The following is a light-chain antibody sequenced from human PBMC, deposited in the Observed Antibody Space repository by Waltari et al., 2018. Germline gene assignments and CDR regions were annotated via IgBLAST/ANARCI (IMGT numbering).Light chain of an antibody. J-gene: IGLJ2*01. CDR3: HSRDLSGAVV. CDR1: ILRTYY. V-gene: IGLV3-19*01. CDR2: GKN. Sequence: SSELSQDPAVSVALGQTVRISCQGDILRTYYGSWCRQRPGQAPELVIYGKNNRPSGIPDRFSASSSGNAPSLTSTGAQAEDEGDYFSHSRDLSGAVVFGGGTKVTVL.